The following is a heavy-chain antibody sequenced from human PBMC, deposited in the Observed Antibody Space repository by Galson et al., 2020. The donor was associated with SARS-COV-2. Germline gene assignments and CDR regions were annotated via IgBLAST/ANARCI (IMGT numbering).Heavy chain of an antibody. J-gene: IGHJ6*02. CDR2: IYYSGST. Sequence: SETLSLTCTVSGGSISSSSYYWGWIRQPPGKGLEWIGSIYYSGSTYYNPSLKSRVTISVDTSKNQFSLKLSSVTAADTAVYYCAREDNGESPVCYYYYGMVVWGQWTTVPVSS. CDR1: GGSISSSSYY. CDR3: AREDNGESPVCYYYYGMVV. V-gene: IGHV4-39*07. D-gene: IGHD3-10*01.